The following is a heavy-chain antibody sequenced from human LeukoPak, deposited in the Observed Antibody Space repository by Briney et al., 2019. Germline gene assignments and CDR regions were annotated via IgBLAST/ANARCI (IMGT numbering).Heavy chain of an antibody. Sequence: GGSLRLSCAASGFTFSSYWMSWVRQAPGKGLEWVANIKQDGSEKFYVDSVKGRFTISRDNAKNSLYLQMNGLRAEDTAVYYCATRHDGSGRYPDYWGQGTLVTVSS. D-gene: IGHD3-22*01. CDR2: IKQDGSEK. J-gene: IGHJ4*02. CDR1: GFTFSSYW. V-gene: IGHV3-7*01. CDR3: ATRHDGSGRYPDY.